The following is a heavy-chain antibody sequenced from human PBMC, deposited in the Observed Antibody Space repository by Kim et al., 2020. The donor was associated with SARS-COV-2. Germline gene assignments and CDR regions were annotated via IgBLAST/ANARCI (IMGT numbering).Heavy chain of an antibody. Sequence: GGSLRLSCAASGFTFSSYGMHWVRQAPGKGLEWVAVIWYDGSNKYYADSVKGRFTISRDNSKNTLYLQMNSLRAEDTAVYYCAKGRGRWLQPYAFDIWGQGTMVTVSS. CDR3: AKGRGRWLQPYAFDI. CDR2: IWYDGSNK. V-gene: IGHV3-33*06. CDR1: GFTFSSYG. J-gene: IGHJ3*02. D-gene: IGHD3-16*01.